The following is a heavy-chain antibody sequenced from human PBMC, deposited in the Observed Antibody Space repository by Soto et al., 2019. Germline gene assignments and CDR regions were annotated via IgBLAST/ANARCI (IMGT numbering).Heavy chain of an antibody. CDR1: NGSISNGDYY. J-gene: IGHJ4*01. CDR2: IYFTGTT. D-gene: IGHD3-22*01. Sequence: ASETLSLTCTVSNGSISNGDYYWIWVRQSPGKGLESIGYIYFTGTTYYNPSLQSRLSISVDRSKNQMSLRLTSVTAADTAVYYCARLYWSYYASSGYLDQWGHGTLVTVSS. V-gene: IGHV4-30-4*01. CDR3: ARLYWSYYASSGYLDQ.